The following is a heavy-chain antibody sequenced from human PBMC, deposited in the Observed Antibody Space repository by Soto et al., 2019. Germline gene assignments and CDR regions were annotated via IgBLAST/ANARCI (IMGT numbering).Heavy chain of an antibody. CDR3: ARGNLVAIDY. Sequence: QLQLQESGSGLVKPSQSLSLTYAVSGGSISSGGYSWSCIRQPPGKGLEWIGYIYHSGSTYYNPSLKSRVTISIDRSKNQLSLKLSSVTAADTAVYYCARGNLVAIDYWGQGTLVTVSS. CDR1: GGSISSGGYS. V-gene: IGHV4-30-2*01. J-gene: IGHJ4*02. D-gene: IGHD2-8*02. CDR2: IYHSGST.